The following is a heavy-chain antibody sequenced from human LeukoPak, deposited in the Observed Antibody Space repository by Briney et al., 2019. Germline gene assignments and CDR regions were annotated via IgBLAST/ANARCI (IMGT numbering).Heavy chain of an antibody. CDR2: IYYSGST. CDR1: GGSISSYY. Sequence: SETLSLTCTVSGGSISSYYWSWIRQPPGKGLEWTGYIYYSGSTSYNPSLKSRVTISVDTSKNQFSLKLSSVTAADTAVYYCARHAQGYQLANWFDPWGQGTLVTVSS. V-gene: IGHV4-59*08. J-gene: IGHJ5*02. D-gene: IGHD2-2*01. CDR3: ARHAQGYQLANWFDP.